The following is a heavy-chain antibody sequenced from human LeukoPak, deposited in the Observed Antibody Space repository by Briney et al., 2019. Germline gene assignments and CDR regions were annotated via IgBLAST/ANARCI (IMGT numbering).Heavy chain of an antibody. J-gene: IGHJ5*01. Sequence: GGSLRLSCAGSGFTFSSYSMHWVRQAPGKGLEWVSSISSSSIYIYYADSLKGRFTISRDNAKNSLSLQMNSLRAEDTAVYYCARHRWGYPVSGTTLGLDSWGQGTLVTVST. D-gene: IGHD3-10*01. CDR3: ARHRWGYPVSGTTLGLDS. CDR2: ISSSSIYI. V-gene: IGHV3-21*01. CDR1: GFTFSSYS.